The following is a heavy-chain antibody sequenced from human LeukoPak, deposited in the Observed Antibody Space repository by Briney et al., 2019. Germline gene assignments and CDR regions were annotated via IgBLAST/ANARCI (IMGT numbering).Heavy chain of an antibody. V-gene: IGHV5-51*01. CDR2: IYPGDSDT. CDR3: ARRDSSGYYYFDY. D-gene: IGHD3-22*01. J-gene: IGHJ4*02. CDR1: GCSFTSYW. Sequence: GGSLKISCKGSGCSFTSYWIGWVRRMPGKGLEWMGIIYPGDSDTRYSPSFQGQVTISADKSISTAYLQWSSLKASDTAMYYCARRDSSGYYYFDYWGQGTLVTVSS.